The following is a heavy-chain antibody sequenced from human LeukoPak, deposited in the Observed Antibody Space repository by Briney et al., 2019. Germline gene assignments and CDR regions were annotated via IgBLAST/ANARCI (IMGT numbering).Heavy chain of an antibody. J-gene: IGHJ4*02. CDR1: GFTFSSYS. CDR3: ARDFEQWPRG. Sequence: GSLRLSCAASGFTFSSYSMNWVRQAPGKGLEWVSSISSSSSYIYYADSVKGRFAISRDNAKNSLYLQMNSLRAEDTAVYYCARDFEQWPRGWGQGTLVTVSS. CDR2: ISSSSSYI. D-gene: IGHD6-19*01. V-gene: IGHV3-21*01.